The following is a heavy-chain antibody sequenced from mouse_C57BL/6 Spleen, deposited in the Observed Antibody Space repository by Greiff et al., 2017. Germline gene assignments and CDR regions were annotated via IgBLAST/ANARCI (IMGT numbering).Heavy chain of an antibody. CDR3: ARGGTRIDY. D-gene: IGHD3-3*01. J-gene: IGHJ2*01. CDR1: GYTFTSYW. Sequence: QVQLQQSGAELVRPGTSVKLSCKASGYTFTSYWMHWVKQRPGQGLEWIGVIDPSDSYTNYNQKFKGKATLTVDTSSSTAYMQLSSLTSEDSAVYYCARGGTRIDYWGQGTTLTVSS. CDR2: IDPSDSYT. V-gene: IGHV1-59*01.